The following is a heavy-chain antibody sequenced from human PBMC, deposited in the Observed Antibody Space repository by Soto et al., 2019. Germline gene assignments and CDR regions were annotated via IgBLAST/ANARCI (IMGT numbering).Heavy chain of an antibody. CDR2: INAGNGNT. V-gene: IGHV1-3*01. J-gene: IGHJ4*02. CDR3: ARDRKYSGYEEIFDY. Sequence: ASVKVSCKASGYTFTSYAMHWVRQAPGQRLEWMGWINAGNGNTKYSQKFQGRVTITRDTSASTAYMELSSLRSEDTAVYYCARDRKYSGYEEIFDYWGQGTLVTVSS. CDR1: GYTFTSYA. D-gene: IGHD5-12*01.